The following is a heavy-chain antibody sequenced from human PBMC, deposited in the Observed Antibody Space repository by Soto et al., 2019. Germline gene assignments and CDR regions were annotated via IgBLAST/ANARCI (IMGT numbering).Heavy chain of an antibody. J-gene: IGHJ6*02. V-gene: IGHV3-49*04. CDR3: TREGNGLDV. CDR2: IRSKAYGGTT. Sequence: SLRLSCTASGFSFGDFATSWVRQAPGKGLEWVGFIRSKAYGGTTEYAASVKGRFTISRDDSKHIAYLQMNSLKTEDTAVYSCTREGNGLDVWGQGTTVTVSS. D-gene: IGHD3-10*01. CDR1: GFSFGDFA.